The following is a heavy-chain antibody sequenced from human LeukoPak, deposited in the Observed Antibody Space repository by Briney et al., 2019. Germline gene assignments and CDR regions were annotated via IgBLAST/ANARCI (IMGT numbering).Heavy chain of an antibody. CDR1: GYTFTSYG. CDR2: ISAYNGNT. Sequence: ASVKVSCKASGYTFTSYGISWVRQAPGQGLDWMGWISAYNGNTNYAQKLQGRVTMTTDTSTSTAYMELRSLRSDDTAVYYCARDEYYYDSSGYPAFDIWGQGTMVTVSS. V-gene: IGHV1-18*01. CDR3: ARDEYYYDSSGYPAFDI. J-gene: IGHJ3*02. D-gene: IGHD3-22*01.